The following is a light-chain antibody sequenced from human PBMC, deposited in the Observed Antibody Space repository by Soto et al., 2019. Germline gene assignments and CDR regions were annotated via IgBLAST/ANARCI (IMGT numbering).Light chain of an antibody. CDR2: GAS. V-gene: IGKV3-20*01. J-gene: IGKJ4*01. CDR3: QQYGSSPS. Sequence: EIVLTQSPGTLSLSPGERATLSCRASQSVSSSSLAWYQQKPGQAPRLLIYGASTRATGIPDRFSGRESGTDFTLIISRLEPEDFAVYYCQQYGSSPSFGGGTKVEIK. CDR1: QSVSSSS.